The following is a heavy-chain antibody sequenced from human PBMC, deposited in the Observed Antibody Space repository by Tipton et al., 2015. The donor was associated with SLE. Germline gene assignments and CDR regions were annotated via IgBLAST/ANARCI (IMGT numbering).Heavy chain of an antibody. J-gene: IGHJ4*02. V-gene: IGHV1-2*02. CDR2: INPNSGGT. Sequence: QLVQSGAEAKKPGASVKVSCKASGYTFTGYYMHWVRQAPGQGLEWMGWINPNSGGTNYAQKFQGRVTMTRDTSISTAYMELSRLRSDDAAVYYCARGGTWIQLWCPFDYWGQGTRVTVSS. CDR3: ARGGTWIQLWCPFDY. D-gene: IGHD5-18*01. CDR1: GYTFTGYY.